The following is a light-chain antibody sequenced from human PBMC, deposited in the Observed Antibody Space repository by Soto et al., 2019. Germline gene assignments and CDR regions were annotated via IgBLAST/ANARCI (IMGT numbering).Light chain of an antibody. CDR2: AAS. V-gene: IGKV1-16*02. CDR1: QGINDF. J-gene: IGKJ4*01. Sequence: DLQMTQSPSSLSASVGDTVTITCRASQGINDFLAWFQQKPGKAPKSLISAASSLHSGVTPKSSGSGSYTDFTLTISSLQPEDSATYYCQQYHSYPVTFGGGTKVEIK. CDR3: QQYHSYPVT.